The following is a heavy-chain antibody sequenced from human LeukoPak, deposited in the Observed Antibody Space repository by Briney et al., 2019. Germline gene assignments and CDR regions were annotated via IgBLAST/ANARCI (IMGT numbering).Heavy chain of an antibody. J-gene: IGHJ4*02. Sequence: SETLSLTCAVYGGSFSGYYWSWLRQPPGKGLEWVGEINHSGSTNYNPSLKSRVTISVETHKNQFSRKISSLSAPAPAVYYCARVYLTPPKGYFDDWGQGTLVTVSS. V-gene: IGHV4-34*01. D-gene: IGHD2/OR15-2a*01. CDR2: INHSGST. CDR1: GGSFSGYY. CDR3: ARVYLTPPKGYFDD.